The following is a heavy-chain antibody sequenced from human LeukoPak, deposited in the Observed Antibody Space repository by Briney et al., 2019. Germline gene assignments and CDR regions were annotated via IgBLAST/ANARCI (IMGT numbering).Heavy chain of an antibody. J-gene: IGHJ5*02. Sequence: GGSLRLSCAASGFTFSSYSMNWVRQAPGKGLEWVSYISSSSSTIYYADSVKGRFTISRDNAKNSLYLQMNSLRAEDTAVYYCARDIVEMAAARRYNWFDPWGQGTLVTVSS. CDR2: ISSSSSTI. CDR3: ARDIVEMAAARRYNWFDP. D-gene: IGHD5-24*01. V-gene: IGHV3-48*04. CDR1: GFTFSSYS.